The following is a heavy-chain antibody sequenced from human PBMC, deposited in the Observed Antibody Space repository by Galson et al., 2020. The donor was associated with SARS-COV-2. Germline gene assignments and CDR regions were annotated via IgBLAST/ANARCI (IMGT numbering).Heavy chain of an antibody. Sequence: SETLSLTCTVSGGSISSGGYYWSWIRQHPGKGLEWIGYIYYSGSTYYNPSLKSRVTISVDTSKNQFSLKLSSVTAADTAVYYCSRAKAGMIVVVTGFDPWGQGTLFTVSS. J-gene: IGHJ5*02. CDR3: SRAKAGMIVVVTGFDP. D-gene: IGHD3-22*01. V-gene: IGHV4-31*03. CDR2: IYYSGST. CDR1: GGSISSGGYY.